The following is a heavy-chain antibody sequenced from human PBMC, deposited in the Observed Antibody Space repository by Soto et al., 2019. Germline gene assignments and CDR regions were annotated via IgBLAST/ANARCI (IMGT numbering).Heavy chain of an antibody. D-gene: IGHD2-8*02. CDR1: GGSLSSSSYY. J-gene: IGHJ4*02. Sequence: PSETLSLTCTVSGGSLSSSSYYWTWIRQTPGTGLEWIGEINHSGSTNYTPSLKSRVTISVDTSKNQFSLKLTSVTAADTAVYYCARDKITGLFDYWGQGTLVTVPQ. CDR2: INHSGST. CDR3: ARDKITGLFDY. V-gene: IGHV4-39*07.